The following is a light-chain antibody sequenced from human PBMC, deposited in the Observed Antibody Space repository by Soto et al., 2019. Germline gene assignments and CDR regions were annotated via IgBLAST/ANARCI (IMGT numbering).Light chain of an antibody. CDR1: PSISSY. CDR3: QQSYITLFT. CDR2: AAS. V-gene: IGKV1-39*01. Sequence: DIQMTQSPSSLSASVGDRVTITCRASPSISSYLNWYQQKPGKAPKLLIYAASNLHSGVPSRFSGSGSGSDFTLTISSLQPEDFATYYCQQSYITLFTFGPGTKVDIK. J-gene: IGKJ3*01.